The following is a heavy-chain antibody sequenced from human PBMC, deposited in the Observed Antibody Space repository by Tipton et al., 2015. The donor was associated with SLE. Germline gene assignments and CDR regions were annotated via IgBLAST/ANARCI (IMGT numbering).Heavy chain of an antibody. V-gene: IGHV1-18*01. CDR3: ATHRRWSSPLDS. D-gene: IGHD2-15*01. Sequence: RFQGRVTMTADTSTSTAYMELRSLRSDDTAVYYCATHRRWSSPLDSWGQGTLVTVSS. J-gene: IGHJ5*01.